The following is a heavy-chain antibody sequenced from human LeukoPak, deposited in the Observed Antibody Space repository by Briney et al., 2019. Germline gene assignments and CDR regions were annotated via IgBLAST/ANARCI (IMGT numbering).Heavy chain of an antibody. CDR3: AKATVWSGWTGFDY. CDR1: GFTFDDYA. Sequence: PPGGSLRLSCAASGFTFDDYAMHWVRQAPGKGLEWVSGISWISGSIGYADSVKGRFTISRDNAKNSLYLQMNSLRAEDTALYYCAKATVWSGWTGFDYWGQGTLVTVSS. CDR2: ISWISGSI. D-gene: IGHD6-19*01. V-gene: IGHV3-9*01. J-gene: IGHJ4*02.